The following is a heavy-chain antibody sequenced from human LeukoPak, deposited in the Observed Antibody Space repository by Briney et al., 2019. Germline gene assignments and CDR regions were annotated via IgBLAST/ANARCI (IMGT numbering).Heavy chain of an antibody. Sequence: PSETLSLTCTVSGGSISSGGYYWSWIRQPPGKGLEWIGEINHSGSTNYNPSLKSRVTISVDTSKNQFSLKLSSVTAADTAVYYCARDSPIVVVPAAMPSPRYYYYYGMDVWGQGTTVTVSS. J-gene: IGHJ6*02. CDR3: ARDSPIVVVPAAMPSPRYYYYYGMDV. CDR2: INHSGST. CDR1: GGSISSGGYY. D-gene: IGHD2-2*01. V-gene: IGHV4-39*07.